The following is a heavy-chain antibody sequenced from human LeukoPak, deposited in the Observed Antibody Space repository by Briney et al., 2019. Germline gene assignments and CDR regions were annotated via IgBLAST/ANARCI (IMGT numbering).Heavy chain of an antibody. V-gene: IGHV1-8*01. J-gene: IGHJ4*02. CDR2: MNPNSGNT. Sequence: ASVKVSCKASGYTFTSYDIYWVRQATGQGLEWMGWMNPNSGNTGYAQKFKGRVTMARNTSISTAYMELSSLRSEDTAVYYCASELGDTSGEDYWGQGTLVTVSS. CDR1: GYTFTSYD. D-gene: IGHD7-27*01. CDR3: ASELGDTSGEDY.